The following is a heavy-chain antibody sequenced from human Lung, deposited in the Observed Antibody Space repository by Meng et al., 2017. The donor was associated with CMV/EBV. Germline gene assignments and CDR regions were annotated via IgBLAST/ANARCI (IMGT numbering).Heavy chain of an antibody. CDR2: ISYDGSNK. Sequence: QVQLVESGGGVVQPGRXLRLSCAASGFTFSSYAMHWVRQAPGKGLEWVAVISYDGSNKYYADSVKGRFTISRDNSKNTLYLQMNSLRAEDTAVYYCADMGEWLANWGQGTLVTVSS. CDR1: GFTFSSYA. J-gene: IGHJ4*02. D-gene: IGHD6-19*01. V-gene: IGHV3-30-3*01. CDR3: ADMGEWLAN.